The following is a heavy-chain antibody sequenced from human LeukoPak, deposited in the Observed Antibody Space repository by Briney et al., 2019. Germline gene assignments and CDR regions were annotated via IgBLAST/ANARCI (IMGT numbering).Heavy chain of an antibody. V-gene: IGHV3-21*01. CDR1: GFTFSSYN. CDR2: ISGSSSYI. CDR3: ARDLMAVAGLGY. Sequence: GGSLRLSCAAFGFTFSSYNMNWVRQAPGKGLEWVACISGSSSYIYYADSVKGRFTISRDNAKNSLYLHMNSLRAEDTAVYYCARDLMAVAGLGYWGQGALVTVSS. D-gene: IGHD6-19*01. J-gene: IGHJ4*02.